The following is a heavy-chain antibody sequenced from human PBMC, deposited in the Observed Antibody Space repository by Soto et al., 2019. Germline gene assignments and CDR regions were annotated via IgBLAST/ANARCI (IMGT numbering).Heavy chain of an antibody. J-gene: IGHJ6*03. CDR2: ISGSGGST. CDR3: AKAPRGDSRYYYMDV. Sequence: PGGSLRLSCAASGFTFSSYAMSWVRQAPGKGLEWVSAISGSGGSTYYADSVKGRFTISRDNSKNTLYLQMNSLRAEDTAVYYCAKAPRGDSRYYYMDVWGRGTTVTVSS. D-gene: IGHD2-21*02. V-gene: IGHV3-23*01. CDR1: GFTFSSYA.